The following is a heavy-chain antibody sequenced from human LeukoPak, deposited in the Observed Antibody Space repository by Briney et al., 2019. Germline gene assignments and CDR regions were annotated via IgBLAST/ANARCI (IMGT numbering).Heavy chain of an antibody. J-gene: IGHJ2*01. Sequence: GGSLRLSCAASGFTFSSYRMNWVRQAPGKGLEWVSYMNSSDTTIYYADSVKGRFTISRDNAKNSLYLQMNSLKTEDTAVYYCTRGMMLGIESRSDWYFDLWGRGTLATVSS. CDR3: TRGMMLGIESRSDWYFDL. CDR2: MNSSDTTI. CDR1: GFTFSSYR. V-gene: IGHV3-48*01. D-gene: IGHD7-27*01.